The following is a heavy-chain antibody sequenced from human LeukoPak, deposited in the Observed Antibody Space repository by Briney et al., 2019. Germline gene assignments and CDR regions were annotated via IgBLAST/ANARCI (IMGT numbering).Heavy chain of an antibody. Sequence: NPSETLSLTCTVSGDSISSYYWNWIRQPPGKGLEWIGYIYSGSTNYNSSLRSRVTISVDTSKNQFSLKLSSVTAADTAVYYCARSSYDILTGYYYAHWGQGTLVTVSS. D-gene: IGHD3-9*01. CDR2: IYSGST. J-gene: IGHJ4*02. CDR1: GDSISSYY. V-gene: IGHV4-59*01. CDR3: ARSSYDILTGYYYAH.